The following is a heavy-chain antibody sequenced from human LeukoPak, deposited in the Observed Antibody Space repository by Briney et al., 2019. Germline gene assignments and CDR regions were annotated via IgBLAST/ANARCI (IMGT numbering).Heavy chain of an antibody. J-gene: IGHJ4*02. V-gene: IGHV4-34*01. CDR3: ARGPRDIVLMVYARRFFDY. Sequence: SETLSLTCAVYGGSFSGYYWSWIRQPPGEGLEWIGEINHSGSTNYNPSLKSRVTISVDTSKNQFSLKLSSVTAADTAVYYCARGPRDIVLMVYARRFFDYWGQGTLVTVSS. CDR2: INHSGST. CDR1: GGSFSGYY. D-gene: IGHD2-8*01.